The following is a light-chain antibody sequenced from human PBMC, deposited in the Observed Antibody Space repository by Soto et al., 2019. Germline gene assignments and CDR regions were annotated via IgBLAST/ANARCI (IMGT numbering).Light chain of an antibody. V-gene: IGKV1-5*01. Sequence: DIQMTQSPSTLSASVGDTVTITCRTSQTINNLLAWYQKKPGKAPGPLIFDASTVNPGVPSRFSGIGSGTDVTLTSSDLQPDDFATYSCQHYDIYGRLTFGPGTTVDIK. CDR3: QHYDIYGRLT. CDR2: DAS. CDR1: QTINNL. J-gene: IGKJ3*01.